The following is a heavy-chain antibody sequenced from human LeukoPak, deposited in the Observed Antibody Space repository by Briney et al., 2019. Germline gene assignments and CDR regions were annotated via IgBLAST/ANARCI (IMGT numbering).Heavy chain of an antibody. Sequence: GGSLRLSCTASGFTFCDYAMTWVRQAPGKGLEWIGFIRSKTYGGTTEYAASVKGRFTISRDDSKNIAYLQMNSLKTEDTAMYYCPRAHCSGGTCYGNDAFDIWGQGTMVTVSS. CDR1: GFTFCDYA. CDR2: IRSKTYGGTT. D-gene: IGHD2-15*01. V-gene: IGHV3-49*04. CDR3: PRAHCSGGTCYGNDAFDI. J-gene: IGHJ3*02.